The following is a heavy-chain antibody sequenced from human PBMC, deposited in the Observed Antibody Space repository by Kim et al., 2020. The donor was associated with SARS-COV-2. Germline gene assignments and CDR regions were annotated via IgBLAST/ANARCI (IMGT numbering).Heavy chain of an antibody. J-gene: IGHJ4*02. CDR3: ARYSSSWYYFDY. CDR1: GGSISSGGYY. Sequence: SETLSLTCTVSGGSISSGGYYWSWIRQHPGKGLEWIGYIYYSGTTYYNPSLKSRVTISVDTSKNQFSLKLSSVTAADTAVYYCARYSSSWYYFDYWGQGTLVTVSS. V-gene: IGHV4-31*03. D-gene: IGHD6-13*01. CDR2: IYYSGTT.